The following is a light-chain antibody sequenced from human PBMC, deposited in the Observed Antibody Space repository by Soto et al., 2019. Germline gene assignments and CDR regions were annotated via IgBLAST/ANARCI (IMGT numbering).Light chain of an antibody. J-gene: IGKJ1*01. V-gene: IGKV3-11*01. Sequence: PVERATFSCKASQRVGTSLAWFQQKPGQAPRLLIYDASVRATGIPARFSGSGSGTDFTLTISRLQPEDIAMYYCQQSSNWPPWTFGRGTRVEI. CDR1: QRVGTS. CDR3: QQSSNWPPWT. CDR2: DAS.